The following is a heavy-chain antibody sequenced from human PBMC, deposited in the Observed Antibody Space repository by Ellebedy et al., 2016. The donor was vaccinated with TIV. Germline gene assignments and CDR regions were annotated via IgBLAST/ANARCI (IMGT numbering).Heavy chain of an antibody. CDR1: GYTFTTYA. V-gene: IGHV1-46*04. J-gene: IGHJ4*02. Sequence: AASVKVSCKASGYTFTTYAIHWVRQAPGQRPEWMGIINPSVGSTTYAQKLQGRVTMTRDTSTSTVYMELSSLRSEDTAVYYCARARSSGWLHTPDYWGQGTLDTVSS. CDR2: INPSVGST. CDR3: ARARSSGWLHTPDY. D-gene: IGHD6-19*01.